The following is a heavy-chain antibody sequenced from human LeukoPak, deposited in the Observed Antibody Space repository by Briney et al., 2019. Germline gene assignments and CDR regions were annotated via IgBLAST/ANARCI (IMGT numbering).Heavy chain of an antibody. J-gene: IGHJ4*02. CDR1: GFTFNTYA. CDR2: IYTGGST. D-gene: IGHD3-22*01. CDR3: ARLWDDSRECEYCFDY. V-gene: IGHV3-66*01. Sequence: GRSLRLSCAASGFTFNTYAISWVRQPPSKGLEWVSVIYTGGSTHYADSVKGRCTISRDNSKNTLYLQMNSLRAEDTAVYYCARLWDDSRECEYCFDYWGKGTLVTVSS.